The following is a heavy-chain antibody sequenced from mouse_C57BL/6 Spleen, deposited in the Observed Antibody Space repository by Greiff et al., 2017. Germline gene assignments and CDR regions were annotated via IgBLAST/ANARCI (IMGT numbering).Heavy chain of an antibody. V-gene: IGHV5-9-1*02. CDR1: GFTFSSYA. Sequence: EVKVVESGEGLVKPGGSLKLSCAASGFTFSSYAMSWVRQTPEKRLEWVAYISSGGDYIYYADTVKGRFTISRDNARNTLYLQMSSLKSEDTAMYYCTRDGYDYDGGGYYAMDYWGQGTSVTVSS. J-gene: IGHJ4*01. CDR3: TRDGYDYDGGGYYAMDY. D-gene: IGHD2-4*01. CDR2: ISSGGDYI.